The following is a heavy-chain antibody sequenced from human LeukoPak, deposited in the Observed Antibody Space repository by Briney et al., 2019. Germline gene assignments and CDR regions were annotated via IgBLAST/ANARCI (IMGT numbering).Heavy chain of an antibody. CDR2: ISSSGSTI. Sequence: PGGSLRLSCAASGFTVSFNYMSWVRQAPGKGLEWVSYISSSGSTIYYADSVKGRFTISRDNAKNSLYLQMNSLRAEDTAVYYCARDGYCSSTSCYTAFDIWGQGTMVTVSS. V-gene: IGHV3-11*01. CDR3: ARDGYCSSTSCYTAFDI. CDR1: GFTVSFNY. D-gene: IGHD2-2*02. J-gene: IGHJ3*02.